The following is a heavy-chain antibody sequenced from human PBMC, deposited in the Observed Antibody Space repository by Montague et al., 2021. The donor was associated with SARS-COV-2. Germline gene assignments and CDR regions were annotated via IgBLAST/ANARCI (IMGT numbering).Heavy chain of an antibody. CDR2: IYTSGTT. Sequence: TRSLTCTVSGGSISSGSYYWSWIRQPAGKGLEWIGRIYTSGTTDCSFSLKSRVTISVDTSKNQFSLKLTSVTAADTAVYYCARAHSGSWAHLDNWGQGSLVTVSS. CDR3: ARAHSGSWAHLDN. V-gene: IGHV4-61*02. J-gene: IGHJ4*02. D-gene: IGHD5-12*01. CDR1: GGSISSGSYY.